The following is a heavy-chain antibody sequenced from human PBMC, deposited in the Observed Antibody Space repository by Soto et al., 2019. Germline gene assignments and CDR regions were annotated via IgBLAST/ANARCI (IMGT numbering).Heavy chain of an antibody. D-gene: IGHD2-21*02. CDR3: ARIDGHIVVVTAVGAFDI. Sequence: PSETLSLTCAVYGGSVSGYYWNWIRQPPGKGLEWIGEINHTGGTHYNPSLKSRVTMSVDTSRNQFSLKLSSVTAADTAVYYCARIDGHIVVVTAVGAFDIWGQGTMVTVSS. CDR2: INHTGGT. CDR1: GGSVSGYY. J-gene: IGHJ3*02. V-gene: IGHV4-34*01.